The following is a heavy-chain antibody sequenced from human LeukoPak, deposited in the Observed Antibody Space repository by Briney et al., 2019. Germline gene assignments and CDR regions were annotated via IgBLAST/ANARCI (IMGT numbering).Heavy chain of an antibody. CDR1: GFTFSSYA. Sequence: QPGGSLRLSCTASGFTFSSYAMSWVRQAPGKGLEWVSAISGSGGSTYYADSVKGRFTISRDNSKNTLYLQMNSLRADDTAVYYCAKRRGLELRYYYYMDVWGKGTTVTVSS. V-gene: IGHV3-23*01. CDR2: ISGSGGST. CDR3: AKRRGLELRYYYYMDV. D-gene: IGHD1-7*01. J-gene: IGHJ6*03.